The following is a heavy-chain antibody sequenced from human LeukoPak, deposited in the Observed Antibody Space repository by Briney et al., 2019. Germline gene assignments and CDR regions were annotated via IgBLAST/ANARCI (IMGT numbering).Heavy chain of an antibody. J-gene: IGHJ4*02. V-gene: IGHV1-69*04. CDR3: AREGGLWFGELKG. D-gene: IGHD3-10*01. Sequence: ASVKVSCKASGGTFSSYAISWVRQAPGQGLEWMGRIIPILGIANYAQKFQGRVTITAHKSTSTAYMELSSLRSEDPAVYYCAREGGLWFGELKGWGQGTLVTVSS. CDR1: GGTFSSYA. CDR2: IIPILGIA.